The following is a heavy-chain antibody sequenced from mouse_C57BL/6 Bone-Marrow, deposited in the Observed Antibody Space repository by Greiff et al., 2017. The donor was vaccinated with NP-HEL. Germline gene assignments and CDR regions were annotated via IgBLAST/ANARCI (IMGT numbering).Heavy chain of an antibody. CDR2: ISYDGSN. Sequence: VQLQESGPGLVKPSQSLSLTCSVTGYSITSGYYWNWIRQFPGNKLEWMGYISYDGSNNYNPSLKNRISITRDTSKNQFFLKLNSVTTEDTATYYCARAYEGFAYWGQGTLVTVSA. J-gene: IGHJ3*01. CDR3: ARAYEGFAY. CDR1: GYSITSGYY. D-gene: IGHD6-5*01. V-gene: IGHV3-6*01.